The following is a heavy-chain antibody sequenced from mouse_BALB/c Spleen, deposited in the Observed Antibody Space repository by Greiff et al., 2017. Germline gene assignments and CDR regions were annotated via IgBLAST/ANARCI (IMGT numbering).Heavy chain of an antibody. J-gene: IGHJ3*01. V-gene: IGHV5-9-4*01. CDR2: ISSGGSYT. CDR1: GFTFSSYA. CDR3: ARGGERAWFAY. Sequence: EVKVVESGGGLVKPGGSLKLSCAASGFTFSSYAMSWVRQSPEKRLEWVAEISSGGSYTYYPDTVKGRFTISRDNAKNTLYLDMSSLRSEDTAMYYCARGGERAWFAYWGQGTLVTVSA.